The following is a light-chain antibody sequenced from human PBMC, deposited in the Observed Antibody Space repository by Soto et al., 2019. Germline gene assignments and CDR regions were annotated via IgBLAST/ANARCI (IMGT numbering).Light chain of an antibody. V-gene: IGKV3D-20*02. CDR1: QTVRNNY. Sequence: EFVLTQSPGTLSLSPGERATLSCRASQTVRNNYLAWYQQKPGQAPRLLIYDASSRATGIPDRFSGGGSGTDFTLTISRLEPEDFAFYYCQQYNNWLMYTFGQGTKLEIK. CDR2: DAS. CDR3: QQYNNWLMYT. J-gene: IGKJ2*01.